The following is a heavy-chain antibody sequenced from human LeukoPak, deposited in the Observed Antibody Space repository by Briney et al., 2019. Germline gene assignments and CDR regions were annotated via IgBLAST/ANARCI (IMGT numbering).Heavy chain of an antibody. V-gene: IGHV1-69*05. Sequence: ASVKVSCKASGGTFSSYAISWVRQAPGQGLEWMGGIIPIFGTANYAQKFQGRVTITTDESTSTAYMELSSLRSEDTAVYYCARGPAVVYYYYYYMDVWGKGTTVTVSS. CDR1: GGTFSSYA. J-gene: IGHJ6*03. CDR3: ARGPAVVYYYYYYMDV. D-gene: IGHD2-21*01. CDR2: IIPIFGTA.